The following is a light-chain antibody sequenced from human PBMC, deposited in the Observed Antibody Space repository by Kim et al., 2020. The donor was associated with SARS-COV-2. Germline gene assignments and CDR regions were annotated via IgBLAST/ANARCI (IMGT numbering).Light chain of an antibody. CDR1: SIGSKS. V-gene: IGLV3-21*04. CDR3: QVWDSDSDHRVV. Sequence: PGTTDRFSCGGNSIGSKSVHGYQHKSDQGPVLVISYDSDRPAGIPERFSGSNSGNTATLTISRVEAGDEDDYYCQVWDSDSDHRVVFGGGNQLTVL. CDR2: YDS. J-gene: IGLJ2*01.